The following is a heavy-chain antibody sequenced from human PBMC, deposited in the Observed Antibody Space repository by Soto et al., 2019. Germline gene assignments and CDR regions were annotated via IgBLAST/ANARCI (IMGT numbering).Heavy chain of an antibody. CDR3: ARTRSGSSYGQQSYFDY. D-gene: IGHD6-13*01. CDR2: ISSSSSYT. J-gene: IGHJ4*02. Sequence: GGSLRLSCAASGFTFSDYYMSWIRQAPGKGLEWVSYISSSSSYTNYADSVKGRFTISRDNAKNSLYLQMNSLRAEDTAVYYCARTRSGSSYGQQSYFDYWGQGTLVTVSS. CDR1: GFTFSDYY. V-gene: IGHV3-11*06.